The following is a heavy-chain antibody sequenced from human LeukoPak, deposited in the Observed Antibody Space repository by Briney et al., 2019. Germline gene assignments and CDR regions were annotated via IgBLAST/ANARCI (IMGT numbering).Heavy chain of an antibody. CDR1: GYTFTSYD. J-gene: IGHJ4*02. Sequence: GASVTVSFTASGYTFTSYDINWVRQAPGQGLGWLGWMNPNSGNTGYAQKFQGRVTMTRNTSISTAYMELSSLRSEDTAVYYCARGIGGDTAMAEVDYWGQGTLVTVSS. CDR3: ARGIGGDTAMAEVDY. D-gene: IGHD5-18*01. CDR2: MNPNSGNT. V-gene: IGHV1-8*01.